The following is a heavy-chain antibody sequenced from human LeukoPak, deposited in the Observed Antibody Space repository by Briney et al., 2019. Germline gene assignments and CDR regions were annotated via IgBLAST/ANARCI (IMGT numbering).Heavy chain of an antibody. CDR2: ISSSASTI. Sequence: GGSLRLSCSASGFTCSSYEMNWVRQAPGKGLEWVSYISSSASTIYYADSVKGRFTISRDNAKNSLYLQMNSLRAEDTAVYYCARLKWFGGYYFDDWGQGTLVTVSS. CDR1: GFTCSSYE. CDR3: ARLKWFGGYYFDD. D-gene: IGHD3-10*01. J-gene: IGHJ4*02. V-gene: IGHV3-48*03.